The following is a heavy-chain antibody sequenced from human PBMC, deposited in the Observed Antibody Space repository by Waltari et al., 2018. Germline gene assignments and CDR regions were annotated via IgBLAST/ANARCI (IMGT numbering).Heavy chain of an antibody. D-gene: IGHD3-16*01. CDR3: ARASLLGAFDI. Sequence: EVQLVESGGGLVKPGGSLRLSCAASGFTFSSHSMTWVRQAPGKGLEWVSSISSSSSYIYYADSVKGRFTISRDNAKNSLYLQMNSLRAEDTAVYYCARASLLGAFDIWGQGTMVTVSS. J-gene: IGHJ3*02. CDR1: GFTFSSHS. CDR2: ISSSSSYI. V-gene: IGHV3-21*01.